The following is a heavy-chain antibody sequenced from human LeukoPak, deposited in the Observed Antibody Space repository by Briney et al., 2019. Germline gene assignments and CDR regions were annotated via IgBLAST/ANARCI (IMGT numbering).Heavy chain of an antibody. V-gene: IGHV3-53*01. D-gene: IGHD6-19*01. CDR3: ARVPIAVAGPYYFDY. Sequence: GGSLRLSCAASGFTVSSNYMSWVRQAPGKGLEWVSVIYSGGSTYYADSVKGRFTISRDNSKNTLYLQMNSLRAEDTAVYYCARVPIAVAGPYYFDYWGQGTLVTVSS. CDR2: IYSGGST. CDR1: GFTVSSNY. J-gene: IGHJ4*02.